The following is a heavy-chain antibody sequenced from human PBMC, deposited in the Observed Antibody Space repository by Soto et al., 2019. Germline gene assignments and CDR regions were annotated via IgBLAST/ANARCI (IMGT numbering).Heavy chain of an antibody. D-gene: IGHD6-13*01. CDR1: GYTFTGYY. CDR2: INPNSGGT. Sequence: GASVKVSCKASGYTFTGYYMHWVRQAPGQGLEWMGWINPNSGGTNYAQKFQGWVTMTRDTSISTAYMELSRLRSDDTAVYYCARDPLGIAAAGDYYYYGMAVWGQGTTVTVSS. J-gene: IGHJ6*02. V-gene: IGHV1-2*04. CDR3: ARDPLGIAAAGDYYYYGMAV.